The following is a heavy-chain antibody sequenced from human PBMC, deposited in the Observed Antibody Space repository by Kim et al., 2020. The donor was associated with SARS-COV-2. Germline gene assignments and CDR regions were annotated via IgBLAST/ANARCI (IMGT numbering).Heavy chain of an antibody. D-gene: IGHD4-17*01. V-gene: IGHV3-23*01. CDR2: ITGDGKQT. Sequence: GGSLRLSCAASGFSFSNYVMAWVRLAPGRGLEWGAAITGDGKQTFYADSVQGRFSISRDSSSNTVHLHMTSLTTDDTARYSCVRDFAARIAVTSFSWFDFGGRGTIATVSA. CDR1: GFSFSNYV. CDR3: VRDFAARIAVTSFSWFDF. J-gene: IGHJ4*02.